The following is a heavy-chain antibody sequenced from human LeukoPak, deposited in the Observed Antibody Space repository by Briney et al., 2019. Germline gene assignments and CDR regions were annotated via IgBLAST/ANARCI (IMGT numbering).Heavy chain of an antibody. Sequence: PGGSLRLSCAGSGFNFGGYWMHWFRHAPGKGLVWVARISVDGSSTTYADSVKGRFTVSRDNAKSTLYLQMDSLRDGDTAVYYCARSDHFDFWGQGTLVTVSS. J-gene: IGHJ4*02. D-gene: IGHD2-21*01. V-gene: IGHV3-74*01. CDR2: ISVDGSST. CDR1: GFNFGGYW. CDR3: ARSDHFDF.